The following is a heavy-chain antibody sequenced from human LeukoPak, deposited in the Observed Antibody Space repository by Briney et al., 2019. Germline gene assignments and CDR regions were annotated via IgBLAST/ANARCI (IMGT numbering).Heavy chain of an antibody. V-gene: IGHV3-30*18. CDR3: AKGRYYDSRAYYSLDYVDY. CDR2: MSYDGSNK. D-gene: IGHD3-22*01. Sequence: GGSLRPSCAASGFSFSNHGMHWVRQAPDKGLEWVAVMSYDGSNKDYADSVKGRFTISRDNCKITLYLQMNSLRAEDTAVYYCAKGRYYDSRAYYSLDYVDYWGQGAVVTVSS. J-gene: IGHJ4*02. CDR1: GFSFSNHG.